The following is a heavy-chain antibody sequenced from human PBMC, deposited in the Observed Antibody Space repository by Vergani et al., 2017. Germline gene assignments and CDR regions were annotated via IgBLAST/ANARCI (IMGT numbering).Heavy chain of an antibody. CDR2: ISWNSGSI. CDR1: GFTFDDYA. V-gene: IGHV3-9*01. Sequence: EVQLVESGGGLVQPGRSLRLSCAASGFTFDDYAMHWVRQAPGKGLEWVSGISWNSGSIGYADSVKGRFTISRDNAKNSLYLQMNSLRAEDTALYYCAKDEVPAAIWPGDYWGQGTLVTVSS. J-gene: IGHJ4*02. CDR3: AKDEVPAAIWPGDY. D-gene: IGHD2-2*02.